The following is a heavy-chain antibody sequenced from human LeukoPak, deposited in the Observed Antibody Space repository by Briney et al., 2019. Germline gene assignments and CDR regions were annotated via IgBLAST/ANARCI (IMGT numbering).Heavy chain of an antibody. CDR2: IWYDGSNK. CDR1: GFMFSSSG. V-gene: IGHV3-33*01. J-gene: IGHJ3*02. Sequence: PGGSLRLSCAASGFMFSSSGVHWVRQAPGKGLEWVAVIWYDGSNKYSADSVKGRFTISRDNSKNTLYLQMNSLRAEDTAVYYCARDRIRNGYDAFDIWGQGTMVTVSS. CDR3: ARDRIRNGYDAFDI. D-gene: IGHD3-3*01.